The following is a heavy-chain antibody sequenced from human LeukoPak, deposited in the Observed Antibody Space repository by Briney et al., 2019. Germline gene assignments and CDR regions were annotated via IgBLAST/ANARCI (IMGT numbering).Heavy chain of an antibody. CDR1: GYSISSGYY. V-gene: IGHV4-38-2*02. CDR2: IYHSGST. Sequence: TSETLSLTCTVSGYSISSGYYWGWIRQPPGKGLEWIGSIYHSGSTYYSPSLKSRVTISVDTSKNQFSLKLSSVTAADTAVYYCARRTYFDYWGQGTLVTVS. J-gene: IGHJ4*02. CDR3: ARRTYFDY. D-gene: IGHD3/OR15-3a*01.